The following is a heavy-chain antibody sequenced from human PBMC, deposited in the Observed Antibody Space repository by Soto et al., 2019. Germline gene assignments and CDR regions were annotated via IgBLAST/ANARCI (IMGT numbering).Heavy chain of an antibody. J-gene: IGHJ4*02. V-gene: IGHV3-30-3*01. D-gene: IGHD6-6*01. CDR3: ARVSSSSDQYFDY. Sequence: QVQLVESGGGVVQPGRSLRLSCAASGFTFSSYAMHWVRQAPGKGLEWVAVISYDGSNKYYADSVKGRFTISRDNSKNTLYLQMNSLRAEDTAVYYCARVSSSSDQYFDYWGQGTLVTVSS. CDR2: ISYDGSNK. CDR1: GFTFSSYA.